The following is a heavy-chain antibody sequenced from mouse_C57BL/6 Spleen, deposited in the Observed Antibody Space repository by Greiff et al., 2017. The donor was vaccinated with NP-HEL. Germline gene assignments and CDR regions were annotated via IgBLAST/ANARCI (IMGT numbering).Heavy chain of an antibody. Sequence: EVKLMESGGGLVKPGGSLKLSCAASGFTFSSYAMSWVRQTPEKRLEWVATISDGGSYTYYPDNVKGRFTISRDNAKNNLYLQMSHLKSEDTTMYYCARDRLHYYGSSYGWYFDVWGTGTTVTVSS. V-gene: IGHV5-4*01. D-gene: IGHD1-1*01. J-gene: IGHJ1*03. CDR2: ISDGGSYT. CDR3: ARDRLHYYGSSYGWYFDV. CDR1: GFTFSSYA.